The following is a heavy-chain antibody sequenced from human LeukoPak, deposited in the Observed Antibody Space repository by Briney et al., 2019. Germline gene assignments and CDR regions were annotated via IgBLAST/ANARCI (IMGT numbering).Heavy chain of an antibody. V-gene: IGHV1-46*01. CDR1: GYTFTSYY. J-gene: IGHJ4*02. CDR3: ARASSSWNAFDH. CDR2: INPSGGST. D-gene: IGHD6-13*01. Sequence: ASVKVSCKASGYTFTSYYMHWVRQAPGQGLEWMGIINPSGGSTSYAQKFQGRVAMTRDTSTSIVNMELSSLRSEDTAAYYCARASSSWNAFDHWGQGTLVTVSS.